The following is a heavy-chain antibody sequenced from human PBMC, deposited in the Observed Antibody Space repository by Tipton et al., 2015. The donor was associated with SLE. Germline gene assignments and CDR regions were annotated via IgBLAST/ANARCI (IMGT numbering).Heavy chain of an antibody. V-gene: IGHV4-59*01. D-gene: IGHD3-10*01. CDR3: ARGRRAARRSGDWFDP. CDR1: GGSISSYY. J-gene: IGHJ5*02. Sequence: TLSLTCTVSGGSISSYYWSWIRQPPGKGLEWIGYIYYSGSTNYNPSLKSRVTISVDTSKNRFSLKLSSVTAADTAVYYCARGRRAARRSGDWFDPWGQGTLVTVSS. CDR2: IYYSGST.